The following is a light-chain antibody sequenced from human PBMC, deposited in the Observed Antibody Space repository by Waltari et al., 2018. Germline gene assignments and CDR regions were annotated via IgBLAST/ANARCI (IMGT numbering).Light chain of an antibody. CDR1: SSDSVDYDF. CDR2: DVT. CDR3: SSYQRTGTWL. J-gene: IGLJ3*02. Sequence: QSALTQPASVSGSPGQSVTISCTGTSSDSVDYDFVSWYQQHPGKAPKLIIFDVTTRPSGVSNRFSGSKSGSTASLTISGLQAEDEADYFCSSYQRTGTWLFGGGTKLTVL. V-gene: IGLV2-14*03.